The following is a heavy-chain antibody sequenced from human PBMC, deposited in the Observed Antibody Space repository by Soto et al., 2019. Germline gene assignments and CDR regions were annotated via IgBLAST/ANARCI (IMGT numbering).Heavy chain of an antibody. D-gene: IGHD6-13*01. CDR3: AKDKLDYYHGMDV. V-gene: IGHV3-30*18. Sequence: QVQLVESGGGVVQPGRSLRLSCAASGFTFSSYGMHWVRQSPGKGLEWVAVISYGGSNKYYADSVKGRFTSSRDNSKNTLYLQMNSLRAEDRAVYYCAKDKLDYYHGMDVWGQGTTVTVS. CDR2: ISYGGSNK. J-gene: IGHJ6*01. CDR1: GFTFSSYG.